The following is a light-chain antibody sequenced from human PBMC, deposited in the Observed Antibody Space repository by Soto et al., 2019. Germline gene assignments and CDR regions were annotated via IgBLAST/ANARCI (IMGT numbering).Light chain of an antibody. J-gene: IGLJ2*01. CDR2: STS. Sequence: QAVVTQEPSLTVSPGGTVTLTCASSAGAVTSAYYTNWLQQKPGQAPRALIYSTSEKHSWTPARFSGSLLGGKAALTLSAAQPEDEADYYCLLYYCGAPVLFGGGTKLTVL. CDR3: LLYYCGAPVL. V-gene: IGLV7-43*01. CDR1: AGAVTSAYY.